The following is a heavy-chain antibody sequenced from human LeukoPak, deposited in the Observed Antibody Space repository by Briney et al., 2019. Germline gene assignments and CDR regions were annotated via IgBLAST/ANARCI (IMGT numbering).Heavy chain of an antibody. Sequence: SETLSLTCTVSGGSISGDRWNWIRQPPGKGLEWIGYIYYSGNTNYNPSLKSRVTISVDTSKNQFSLKLNSVTAADTAVYYCARRNDFGIWGQGTMVTVSS. CDR3: ARRNDFGI. CDR1: GGSISGDR. CDR2: IYYSGNT. J-gene: IGHJ3*02. V-gene: IGHV4-59*08.